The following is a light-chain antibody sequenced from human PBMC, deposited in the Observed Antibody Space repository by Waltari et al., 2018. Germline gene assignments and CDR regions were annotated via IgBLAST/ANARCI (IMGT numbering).Light chain of an antibody. Sequence: EIVLTQSPGTLSLSPGERVTLSCRASQSVSRSLAWYQLKPGQAPRLLIYAASSRATGIPGRVRCSGSGTDFSLTISRLEPEDFAVYYCQHYVRLPATFGQGTKVEI. J-gene: IGKJ1*01. V-gene: IGKV3-20*01. CDR2: AAS. CDR1: QSVSRS. CDR3: QHYVRLPAT.